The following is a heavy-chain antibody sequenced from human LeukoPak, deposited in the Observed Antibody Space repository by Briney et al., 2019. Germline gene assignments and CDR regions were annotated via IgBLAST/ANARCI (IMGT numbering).Heavy chain of an antibody. V-gene: IGHV5-51*01. CDR3: ARHHYDSSGYYGSFDY. J-gene: IGHJ4*02. Sequence: GESLQISCEASGYTFSNHWIGWVRQMPGEGLEWMGIIHPGDSRTRYSPSFQGQVTISVDKSINTAYLQWTGLKASDTAMFYCARHHYDSSGYYGSFDYWGQGTLVTVSS. D-gene: IGHD3-22*01. CDR2: IHPGDSRT. CDR1: GYTFSNHW.